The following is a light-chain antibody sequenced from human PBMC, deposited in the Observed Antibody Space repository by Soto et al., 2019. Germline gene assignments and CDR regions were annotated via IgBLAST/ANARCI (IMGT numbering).Light chain of an antibody. Sequence: QSALTQPPSASGSPGQSVTISCTGNSNNVGHSSFISWYQQHPGKGPKLIIYEVSKRPSGVPDRFSGSKSGNTASLSVSGLQDEDEADYFCNAQADNGKPVFGTGTKLTVL. J-gene: IGLJ1*01. CDR2: EVS. CDR3: NAQADNGKPV. V-gene: IGLV2-8*01. CDR1: SNNVGHSSF.